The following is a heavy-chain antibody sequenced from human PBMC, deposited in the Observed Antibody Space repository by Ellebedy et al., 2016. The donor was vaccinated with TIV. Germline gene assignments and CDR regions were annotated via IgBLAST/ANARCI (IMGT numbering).Heavy chain of an antibody. CDR3: TKHRPSATMDV. V-gene: IGHV3-23*01. CDR2: ISADGTRT. CDR1: GFTFSTNA. Sequence: PGGSLRLSCAASGFTFSTNAMGWVRQSPERGLEWIAAISADGTRTYYVDYVKGRFIISRDNSRNTLYLQMSSLRAEDTALYYSTKHRPSATMDVWGQGTTVTGSS. J-gene: IGHJ6*02. D-gene: IGHD6-25*01.